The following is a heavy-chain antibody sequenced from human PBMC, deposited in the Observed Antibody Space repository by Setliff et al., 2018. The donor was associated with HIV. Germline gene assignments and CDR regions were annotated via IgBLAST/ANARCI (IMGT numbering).Heavy chain of an antibody. Sequence: GSLRLSCEASGFTFNTYAMSWVRQAPGKGLEWVSSMSSRSPYIYYADSVKGRFIISRDNAKNSLFLQMNSLRAEDTAVYYCARLREGYFDLWGRGTLVTVSS. J-gene: IGHJ2*01. CDR2: MSSRSPYI. D-gene: IGHD4-17*01. CDR1: GFTFNTYA. V-gene: IGHV3-21*01. CDR3: ARLREGYFDL.